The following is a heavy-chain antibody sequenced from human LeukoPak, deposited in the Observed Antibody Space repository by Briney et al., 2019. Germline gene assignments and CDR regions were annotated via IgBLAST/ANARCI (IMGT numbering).Heavy chain of an antibody. CDR1: GFTFSSYA. CDR2: ISGSGGST. D-gene: IGHD1-26*01. V-gene: IGHV3-23*01. CDR3: AEERAPLNIVKYYFDY. Sequence: GGSLRLSCAASGFTFSSYAMSWVRQVPGKGLEWVSAISGSGGSTYYADSVKGRFTISRDNSKKTVYLQMNSLRADDTAVYYCAEERAPLNIVKYYFDYWGQGTLVTVSS. J-gene: IGHJ4*02.